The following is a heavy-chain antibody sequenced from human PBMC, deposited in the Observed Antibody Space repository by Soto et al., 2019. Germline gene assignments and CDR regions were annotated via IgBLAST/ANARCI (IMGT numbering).Heavy chain of an antibody. D-gene: IGHD1-7*01. CDR3: ARHPLTGTTDGEFDY. CDR2: IDPSDSYT. CDR1: GYSFTSYW. J-gene: IGHJ4*02. Sequence: GESLKISCKGSGYSFTSYWISWVRQMPGKGLEWMGRIDPSDSYTNYSPSFQGHVTISADKSISTAYLQWSSLKASDTAMYYCARHPLTGTTDGEFDYWGQGTLDTVSS. V-gene: IGHV5-10-1*01.